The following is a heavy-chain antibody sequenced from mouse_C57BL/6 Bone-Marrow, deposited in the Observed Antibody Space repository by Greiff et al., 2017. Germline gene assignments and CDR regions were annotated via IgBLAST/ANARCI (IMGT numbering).Heavy chain of an antibody. Sequence: EVMLVESGGGLVQPGGSLKLSCAASGFTFSDYYMYWVRQTPEKRLEWVAYISNGGGSTYYPDTVKGRFTISRDNAKNTLYLQMSRLKSEDTAMYYCARHHYGNYESAYWGQGTLVTVSA. CDR3: ARHHYGNYESAY. D-gene: IGHD2-1*01. J-gene: IGHJ3*01. CDR1: GFTFSDYY. V-gene: IGHV5-12*01. CDR2: ISNGGGST.